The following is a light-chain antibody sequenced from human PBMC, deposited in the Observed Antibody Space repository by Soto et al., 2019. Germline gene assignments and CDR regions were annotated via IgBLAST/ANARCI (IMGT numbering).Light chain of an antibody. Sequence: DIQMTQSPSSLSASVGDRVTINCRASQSISSYLNWYQQKPGQAPKLLIYAASSLPSGVPSRFSGSGSGTEFTLTISSLQPEDFATYYCQQGYRSPRTFGQGTKVDIK. CDR1: QSISSY. J-gene: IGKJ1*01. CDR3: QQGYRSPRT. V-gene: IGKV1-39*01. CDR2: AAS.